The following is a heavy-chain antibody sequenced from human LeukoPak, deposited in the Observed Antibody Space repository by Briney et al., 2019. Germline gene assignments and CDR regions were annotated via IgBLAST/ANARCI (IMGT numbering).Heavy chain of an antibody. J-gene: IGHJ5*02. V-gene: IGHV3-7*05. CDR1: GFTFSHYS. Sequence: GGSLRLSCAASGFTFSHYSMNWVRQAPGKGLEWVANIKQDGREEYYVDSLKGRFTISRDNAKNSLYLQMNRLRAEDTAVYYCATISQRSLDPWGQGTLVTVSS. CDR3: ATISQRSLDP. CDR2: IKQDGREE.